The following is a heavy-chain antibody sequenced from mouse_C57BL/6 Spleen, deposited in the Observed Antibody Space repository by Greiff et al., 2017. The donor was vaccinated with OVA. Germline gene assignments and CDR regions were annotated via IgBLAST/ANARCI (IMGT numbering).Heavy chain of an antibody. V-gene: IGHV5-9-1*02. CDR2: ISSGGDYI. D-gene: IGHD1-2*01. CDR3: TRAEALRYYFDY. J-gene: IGHJ2*01. CDR1: GFTFSSYA. Sequence: EVKVVESGEGLVKPGGSLKLSCAASGFTFSSYAMSWVRQTPEKRLEWVAYISSGGDYIYYADTVKGRFTISRDNARNTLYLQMSSLKSEDTAMYYCTRAEALRYYFDYWAKAPLSQSPQ.